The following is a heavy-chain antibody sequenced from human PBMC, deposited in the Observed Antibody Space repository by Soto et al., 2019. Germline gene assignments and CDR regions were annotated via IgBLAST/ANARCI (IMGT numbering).Heavy chain of an antibody. CDR1: GFTFSDYA. D-gene: IGHD2-2*01. V-gene: IGHV3-23*01. Sequence: GGSLRLSCAASGFTFSDYAMSWVRQALGKGLECLSLISGTGVPTLYAGSVKGRFSVSRDNSKNTLFLEMNDLRVDDTAIYYCAKSFCSSSSCFFLWVDPWGPGTLVTVSS. J-gene: IGHJ5*02. CDR2: ISGTGVPT. CDR3: AKSFCSSSSCFFLWVDP.